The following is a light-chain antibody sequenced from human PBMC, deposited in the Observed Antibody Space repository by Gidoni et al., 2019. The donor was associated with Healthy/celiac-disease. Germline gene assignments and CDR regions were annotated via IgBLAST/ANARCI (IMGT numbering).Light chain of an antibody. V-gene: IGLV1-44*01. CDR3: AAWDDSLNGPV. CDR2: SNN. CDR1: SHNIGSNT. Sequence: QSVLTQPPSSSGTPGHRVTLSCSGSSHNIGSNTVNWYQQLPGTAPKLLIYSNNQRPSGVPDRFSGSKDGNSASVVISGLQSEDEADYYCAAWDDSLNGPVFGGGTKLTVL. J-gene: IGLJ3*02.